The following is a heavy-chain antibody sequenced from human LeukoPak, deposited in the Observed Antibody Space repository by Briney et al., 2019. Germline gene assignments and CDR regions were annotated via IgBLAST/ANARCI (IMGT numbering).Heavy chain of an antibody. J-gene: IGHJ6*03. V-gene: IGHV4-4*07. D-gene: IGHD5-12*01. CDR1: GGSISTYY. CDR3: AKDIDDYMDV. CDR2: IYTSGGT. Sequence: SETLSLTCTVSGGSISTYYWSWIRQPAGKGLEWIGRIYTSGGTNYNPSLKSRVTMSVDTSKNQFSLKLSSVTAADTAVYYCAKDIDDYMDVWGKGTTVTISS.